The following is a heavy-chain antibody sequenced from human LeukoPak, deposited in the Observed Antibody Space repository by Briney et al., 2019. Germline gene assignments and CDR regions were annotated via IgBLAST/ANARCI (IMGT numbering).Heavy chain of an antibody. CDR3: ATMRGYCSSPTCQDS. J-gene: IGHJ4*02. Sequence: SETLSLTCAVYGGPFSGHYWRWIRQPPGKGLEWIGEINHSGSANYSPSLKSRVTLSVDTSKNQFSLKLSSVTAADTAMYYCATMRGYCSSPTCQDSWGQGTLSPSPQ. V-gene: IGHV4-34*01. D-gene: IGHD2-2*01. CDR2: INHSGSA. CDR1: GGPFSGHY.